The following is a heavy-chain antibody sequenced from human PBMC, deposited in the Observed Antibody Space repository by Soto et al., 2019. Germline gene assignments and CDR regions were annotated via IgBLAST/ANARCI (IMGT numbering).Heavy chain of an antibody. Sequence: ASVKVSCKASGYTFTSYGISWVRQAPGQWLEWMGLISAYNGNTNYAQKLQGRVTMTTDTSTSTAYMELRSLRSDDTSVYYCARVARVVVTAIPFPYYYGRDVGGQGTTVPVP. J-gene: IGHJ6*02. V-gene: IGHV1-18*04. CDR1: GYTFTSYG. CDR2: ISAYNGNT. D-gene: IGHD2-21*02. CDR3: ARVARVVVTAIPFPYYYGRDV.